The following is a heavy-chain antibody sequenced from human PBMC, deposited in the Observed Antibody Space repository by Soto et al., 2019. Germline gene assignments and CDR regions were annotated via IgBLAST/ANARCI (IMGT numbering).Heavy chain of an antibody. CDR3: ARIIAAAGGRRYFDL. CDR1: GFNFSDYY. Sequence: PGGSLRLSCAASGFNFSDYYMSWIRQAPGKGLEWVSYINSSSSFTNYADSVKGRFTISRDNAKNSLYLQMNSLRAEDTAVYYCARIIAAAGGRRYFDLWGRGTLVTVSS. CDR2: INSSSSFT. D-gene: IGHD6-13*01. V-gene: IGHV3-11*03. J-gene: IGHJ2*01.